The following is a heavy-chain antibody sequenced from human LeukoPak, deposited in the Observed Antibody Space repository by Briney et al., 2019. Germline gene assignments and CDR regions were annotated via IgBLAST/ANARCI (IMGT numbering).Heavy chain of an antibody. CDR1: GVSISSSNSY. D-gene: IGHD3-9*01. CDR2: IYYSGNT. V-gene: IGHV4-39*07. J-gene: IGHJ4*02. Sequence: PSETLSLTCTVSGVSISSSNSYWGWIRQPPGKGLEWIGSIYYSGNTYYNASLKSRVTISVDTSKNQFSLKLSSVTAADTAVYYCARYADDIGGFDYWGQGTLVTVSS. CDR3: ARYADDIGGFDY.